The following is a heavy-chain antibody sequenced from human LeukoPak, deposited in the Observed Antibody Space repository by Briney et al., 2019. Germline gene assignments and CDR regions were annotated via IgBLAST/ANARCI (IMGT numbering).Heavy chain of an antibody. CDR2: IQYDGSNK. Sequence: GGSLRLSCAASGFTFRNYVMHWVRQAPGKGLEWVAFIQYDGSNKYYADSVKGRFTISRDNSKNTLDLQMSSLRTEDTAVYYCAKWGSSALFQHWGQGTLVTVSS. J-gene: IGHJ1*01. CDR3: AKWGSSALFQH. V-gene: IGHV3-30*02. D-gene: IGHD7-27*01. CDR1: GFTFRNYV.